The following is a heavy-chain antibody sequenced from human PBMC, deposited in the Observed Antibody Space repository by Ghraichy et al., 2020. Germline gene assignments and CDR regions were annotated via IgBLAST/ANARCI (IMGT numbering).Heavy chain of an antibody. CDR1: GYTFSSYS. V-gene: IGHV3-21*01. Sequence: GGSLRLSCAASGYTFSSYSMNWVRQAPGKGLEWVSSISSSSSYIYYADSVKGRFTISRDNAKHSLYLQMNSLRAEDTAVYYCARDSPYDFWSGYFPVGPWGQGTLVTVSS. J-gene: IGHJ5*02. CDR3: ARDSPYDFWSGYFPVGP. CDR2: ISSSSSYI. D-gene: IGHD3-3*01.